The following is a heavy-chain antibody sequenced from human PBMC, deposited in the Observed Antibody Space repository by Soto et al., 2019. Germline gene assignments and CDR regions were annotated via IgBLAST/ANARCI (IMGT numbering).Heavy chain of an antibody. CDR2: IIPIFGTA. Sequence: ASVKVSCKASGGTFSSYAISWVRQAPGQGLEWMGGIIPIFGTANYAQKFQGRVTITADESTSTAYMELGSLRSEDTAVYYCAREAARRFFGTVPTYYYYYGMDVWGQGTTVTVSS. V-gene: IGHV1-69*13. CDR1: GGTFSSYA. CDR3: AREAARRFFGTVPTYYYYYGMDV. J-gene: IGHJ6*02. D-gene: IGHD6-6*01.